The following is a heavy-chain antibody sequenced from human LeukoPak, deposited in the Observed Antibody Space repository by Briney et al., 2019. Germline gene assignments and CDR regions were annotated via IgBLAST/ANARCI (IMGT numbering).Heavy chain of an antibody. J-gene: IGHJ4*02. CDR2: ISGSGGST. D-gene: IGHD6-19*01. CDR1: GFTFSSYA. CDR3: AKDSGLCSSGRKISPDY. V-gene: IGHV3-23*01. Sequence: GGSLRLSCAASGFTFSSYAMSWVRQAPGKGLEWVSAISGSGGSTYYADSVKGRFTISRDNSKNTLHLQMNSLRAEDTAVYYCAKDSGLCSSGRKISPDYWGQGTLVTVSS.